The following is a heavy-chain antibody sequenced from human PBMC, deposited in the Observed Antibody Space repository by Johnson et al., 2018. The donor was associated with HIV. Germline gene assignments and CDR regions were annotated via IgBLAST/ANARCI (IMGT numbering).Heavy chain of an antibody. CDR3: ATSTASDAFDI. J-gene: IGHJ3*02. V-gene: IGHV3-33*08. Sequence: QVQLVESGGGVVQPGRSLRLSCAASGFTFSSYAMHWVRQAPGKGLEWVAVIWYDGSKTYYGDSVKGRFTISRDNSKNTLYLQMNSLRAEDTAVYYCATSTASDAFDIWGQGTMVTVSS. CDR2: IWYDGSKT. CDR1: GFTFSSYA. D-gene: IGHD1-1*01.